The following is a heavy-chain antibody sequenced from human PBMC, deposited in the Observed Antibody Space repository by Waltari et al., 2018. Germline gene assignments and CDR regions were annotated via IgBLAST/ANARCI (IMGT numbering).Heavy chain of an antibody. CDR1: GFRFGDYW. J-gene: IGHJ4*02. CDR2: INVEGGYI. CDR3: ARKAGSGYPYGPFYYDN. Sequence: EVHLAESGGGVVQPGGSLRLSCTGSGFRFGDYWMHWVRQAPGKGRGWVSRINVEGGYISYGDSVKGRFTISRDNAKNTVFLQLNSLRADDTAVYFCARKAGSGYPYGPFYYDNWGQGTLVTVSS. V-gene: IGHV3-74*01. D-gene: IGHD5-12*01.